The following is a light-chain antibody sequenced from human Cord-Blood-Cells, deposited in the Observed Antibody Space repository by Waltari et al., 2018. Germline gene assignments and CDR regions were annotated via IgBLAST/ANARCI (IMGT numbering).Light chain of an antibody. Sequence: QSALTQPASVSGSPGPSITISGPGTSSAVGGFNLGPWYQQHPGKAPKLMIYEVSNRPSGVSNRFSGSKSGNTASLTISGLQAEDEADYYCSSYTSSSSWVFGGGTKLTVL. CDR3: SSYTSSSSWV. J-gene: IGLJ3*02. CDR1: SSAVGGFNL. V-gene: IGLV2-14*01. CDR2: EVS.